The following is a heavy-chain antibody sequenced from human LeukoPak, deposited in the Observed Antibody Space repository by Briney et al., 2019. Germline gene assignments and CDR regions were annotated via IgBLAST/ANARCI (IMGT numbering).Heavy chain of an antibody. CDR2: IYSGGST. D-gene: IGHD2-2*01. V-gene: IGHV3-53*01. Sequence: PGGSLRLSCAASGFTVSSNYMSWVRQAPGKGLEWVSVIYSGGSTYYADSVKGRFTISRDNSKNTLYLQMNSLRAEDTAVYYCAKVLIAGDIVVVPAAMDDAFDIWGQGTMVTVSS. J-gene: IGHJ3*02. CDR3: AKVLIAGDIVVVPAAMDDAFDI. CDR1: GFTVSSNY.